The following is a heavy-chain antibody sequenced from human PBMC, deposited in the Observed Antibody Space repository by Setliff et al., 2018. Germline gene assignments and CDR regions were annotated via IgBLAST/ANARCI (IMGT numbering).Heavy chain of an antibody. Sequence: PSETLSLTCAVSGYSISSGYYWGWIRQPPGKGLEWIGSIYHSESTYCNPSLKSRVTISVDTSKNQFSLKVSSVTAADTAVYYCARLASAMVGPIEYWGQGSPVTVSS. D-gene: IGHD5-18*01. J-gene: IGHJ4*02. CDR2: IYHSEST. CDR3: ARLASAMVGPIEY. V-gene: IGHV4-38-2*01. CDR1: GYSISSGYY.